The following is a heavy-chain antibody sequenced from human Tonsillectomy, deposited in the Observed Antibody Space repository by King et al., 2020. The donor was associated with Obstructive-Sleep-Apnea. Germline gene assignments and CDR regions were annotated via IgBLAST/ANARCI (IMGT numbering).Heavy chain of an antibody. CDR1: GGSISSGGYS. CDR2: ITYSGST. V-gene: IGHV4-31*03. D-gene: IGHD1-14*01. Sequence: QLQESGPGLVETSETLSLTCSVSGGSISSGGYSWAWIRQHPRKGLEWIGHITYSGSTDYDPSLKSRTTISVDTSKNQFSLTLKSVTASDTAIYYCATIGRKGGYFD. J-gene: IGHJ4*01. CDR3: ATIGRKGGYFD.